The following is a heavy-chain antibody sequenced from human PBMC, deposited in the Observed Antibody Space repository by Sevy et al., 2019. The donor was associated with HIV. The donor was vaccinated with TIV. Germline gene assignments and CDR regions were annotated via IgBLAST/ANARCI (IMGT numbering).Heavy chain of an antibody. CDR1: GFTFSSYW. V-gene: IGHV3-74*01. CDR3: ARVPVYCTNGVCFFGYFDL. CDR2: INSDGSST. J-gene: IGHJ2*01. Sequence: GGSLRLSCAASGFTFSSYWMHWVRQAPGKGLVWVSRINSDGSSTSYADSVKGRFTISRDNAKNTLYLQMNSLKAEDTAVYYCARVPVYCTNGVCFFGYFDLWGRGTLVTVSS. D-gene: IGHD2-8*01.